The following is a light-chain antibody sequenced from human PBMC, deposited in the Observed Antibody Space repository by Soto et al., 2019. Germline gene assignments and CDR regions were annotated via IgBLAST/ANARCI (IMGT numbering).Light chain of an antibody. J-gene: IGKJ5*01. CDR2: GAS. CDR1: QSVSSSY. Sequence: MTQSGSSLSASVGDRVTITCRASQSVSSSYLAWYQQKPGQPPRLLIYGASTRATGIPARFSGSGFGTEFTLTISSLQSEDFAVYYCQQYKNWPLFGQGTRVEI. V-gene: IGKV3-15*01. CDR3: QQYKNWPL.